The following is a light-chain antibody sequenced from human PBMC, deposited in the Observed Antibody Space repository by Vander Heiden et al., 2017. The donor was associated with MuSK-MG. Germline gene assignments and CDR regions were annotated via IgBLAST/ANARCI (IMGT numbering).Light chain of an antibody. CDR3: QQYNSYPVT. Sequence: DIQMTQSPPTLSASVGDRLTITSPASHNISIWLAWYQQKPGKAPKLLIYDASSLESGVPSRFSGSGSGTEFTLTISSLQPDDFATYYCQQYNSYPVTFGQGTQVEIK. J-gene: IGKJ1*01. V-gene: IGKV1-5*01. CDR1: HNISIW. CDR2: DAS.